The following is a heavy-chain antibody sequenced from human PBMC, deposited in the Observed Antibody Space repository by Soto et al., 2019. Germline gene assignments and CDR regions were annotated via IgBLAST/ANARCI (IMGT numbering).Heavy chain of an antibody. Sequence: SETLSLTCTVSGDSLSSGGHYWSWIRQHPGKGLEWIGHIYDSVNTYYSPSLRSRVTISADMSKNQFSLNLRSVTAADTAVYYCERVDPRGYFATLTDYSGQGTLVTVYS. D-gene: IGHD3-9*01. CDR3: ERVDPRGYFATLTDY. J-gene: IGHJ4*02. V-gene: IGHV4-31*03. CDR1: GDSLSSGGHY. CDR2: IYDSVNT.